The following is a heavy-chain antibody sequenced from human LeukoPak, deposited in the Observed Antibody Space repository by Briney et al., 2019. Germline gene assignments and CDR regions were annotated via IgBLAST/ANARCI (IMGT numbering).Heavy chain of an antibody. Sequence: GGSLRLSCAASGFTVSSNYMSWVRQAPGKGLEWVSVIYSGGSTYYADSVKGRFTISRDNSKNTLYLQMNSLRAEDTAVYYCARGEWLDYFDDWGQGTLVTVSS. CDR2: IYSGGST. CDR1: GFTVSSNY. V-gene: IGHV3-53*01. CDR3: ARGEWLDYFDD. J-gene: IGHJ4*02. D-gene: IGHD6-19*01.